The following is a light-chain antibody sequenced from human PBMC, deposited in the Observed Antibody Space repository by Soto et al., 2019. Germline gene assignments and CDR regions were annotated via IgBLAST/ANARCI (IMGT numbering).Light chain of an antibody. CDR2: AAS. J-gene: IGKJ1*01. V-gene: IGKV3-15*01. Sequence: EIVLTQSPATLSLSPGERATLSCRASESVGRFVAWYQQKPGQPPRLLIYAASTRATDVPARFSGGGSETEFTLTISSLQSEDFAVYFCQQYNIWPLWTFGQGTKVEIK. CDR3: QQYNIWPLWT. CDR1: ESVGRF.